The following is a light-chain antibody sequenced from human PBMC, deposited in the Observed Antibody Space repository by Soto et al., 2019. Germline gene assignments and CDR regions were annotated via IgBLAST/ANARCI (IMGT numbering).Light chain of an antibody. V-gene: IGKV1-39*01. CDR1: QSISAY. CDR3: QESYSTPPVT. CDR2: AAS. J-gene: IGKJ3*01. Sequence: DIQMTRSPSSMSASVGDRVTITCRASQSISAYLNWYQQKPGKAPKLLIYAASSLQSGVPSRFSGSGSGTDFTPTISSLQPEDFATYYCQESYSTPPVTFGPGTKVDIK.